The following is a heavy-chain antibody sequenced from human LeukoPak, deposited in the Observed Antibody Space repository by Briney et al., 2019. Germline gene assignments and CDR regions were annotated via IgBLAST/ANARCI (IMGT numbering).Heavy chain of an antibody. CDR3: ARVQSYYDFWSGYRHYFDY. CDR2: INHSGST. D-gene: IGHD3-3*01. CDR1: GGSFSGYY. V-gene: IGHV4-34*01. J-gene: IGHJ4*02. Sequence: PSETLSLTCAVYGGSFSGYYWSWIRQPPGKGLEWIGEINHSGSTNYNPSLKSRVTISVDTSKNQFSLKLSSVTAADTAVYYCARVQSYYDFWSGYRHYFDYWGQGTLVTVSS.